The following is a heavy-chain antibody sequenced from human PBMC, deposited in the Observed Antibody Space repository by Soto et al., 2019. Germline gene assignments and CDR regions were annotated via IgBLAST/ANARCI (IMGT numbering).Heavy chain of an antibody. Sequence: QVQLEQSGDAVKKPGASVKVSCTASGYNFRNCCITWVRQASGLGLEWLGWISGYNGRTSSARNFRDRVVLTTDTATNTAYMELRSLTSDDTAIYYCAREGYSSGFDPFDFWGQGTKVTVSS. CDR3: AREGYSSGFDPFDF. V-gene: IGHV1-18*01. J-gene: IGHJ3*01. CDR2: ISGYNGRT. CDR1: GYNFRNCC. D-gene: IGHD5-18*01.